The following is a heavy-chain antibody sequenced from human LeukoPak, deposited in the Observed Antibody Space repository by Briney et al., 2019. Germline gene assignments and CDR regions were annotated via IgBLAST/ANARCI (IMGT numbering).Heavy chain of an antibody. CDR1: GLTFSAFG. Sequence: GGSLRLSCAASGLTFSAFGMHWVRQAPGKGLEWLSIIYFDGSSRYYADSVKGRFTISRDNSKNTLYLQMHSLRAEDTAVYYCARGSESYFQPHFDYWGQGTLVTVSS. V-gene: IGHV3-33*01. CDR3: ARGSESYFQPHFDY. CDR2: IYFDGSSR. J-gene: IGHJ4*02. D-gene: IGHD1-26*01.